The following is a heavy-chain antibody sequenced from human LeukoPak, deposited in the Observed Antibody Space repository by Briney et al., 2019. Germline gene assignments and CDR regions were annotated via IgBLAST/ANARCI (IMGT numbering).Heavy chain of an antibody. J-gene: IGHJ4*02. CDR3: ARNYGDYFFDY. V-gene: IGHV4-59*01. Sequence: PSETLSLTCTVSGGSISSYYWSWIRQPPGKGLEWIGYIYYSGSTNYNPSLKSRVTISVDTSENQFSLKLSSVTAADSAVYYCARNYGDYFFDYWGRGALATVSS. CDR1: GGSISSYY. D-gene: IGHD4-17*01. CDR2: IYYSGST.